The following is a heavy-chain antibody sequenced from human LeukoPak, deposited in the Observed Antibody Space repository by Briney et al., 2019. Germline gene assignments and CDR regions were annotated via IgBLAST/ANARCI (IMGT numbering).Heavy chain of an antibody. J-gene: IGHJ4*02. V-gene: IGHV4-4*09. Sequence: SETLSLTCTVSGGSISSYYWSWIRQPPGKGLEWIGYIYTSRSTNYNPSLKSRVTISVDTSKNQFSLKLSSVTAADTAVYYCAGHLLGGYDQPFDYWGQGTLVTVSS. CDR1: GGSISSYY. CDR3: AGHLLGGYDQPFDY. CDR2: IYTSRST. D-gene: IGHD5-12*01.